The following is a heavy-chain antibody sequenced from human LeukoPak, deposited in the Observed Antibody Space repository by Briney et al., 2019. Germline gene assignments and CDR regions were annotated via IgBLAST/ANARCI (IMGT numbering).Heavy chain of an antibody. CDR2: ISSSSSYI. CDR1: GFTFSSYS. J-gene: IGHJ4*02. Sequence: GGSLRLSCAASGFTFSSYSMNWVRQAPGKGLEWVSSISSSSSYIYYADSVKGRFTISRDNAKNSLYLQMNSLRAEDTAVYYCAREIVGATSHFDYWGQGTLVTVSS. V-gene: IGHV3-21*01. D-gene: IGHD1-26*01. CDR3: AREIVGATSHFDY.